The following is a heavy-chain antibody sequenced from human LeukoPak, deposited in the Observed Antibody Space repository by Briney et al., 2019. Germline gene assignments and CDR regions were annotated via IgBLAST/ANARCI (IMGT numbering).Heavy chain of an antibody. Sequence: SETLSLTCTVSGGSISSSSYYWGWIRPPPGKGLEWIGSIYYSGSTYYNPSLKSRVTISVDTSENQFSLKLSSVTAADTAVYYCARVTNWNGDFDYWGQGTLVTVSS. V-gene: IGHV4-39*01. CDR2: IYYSGST. D-gene: IGHD1-1*01. J-gene: IGHJ4*02. CDR1: GGSISSSSYY. CDR3: ARVTNWNGDFDY.